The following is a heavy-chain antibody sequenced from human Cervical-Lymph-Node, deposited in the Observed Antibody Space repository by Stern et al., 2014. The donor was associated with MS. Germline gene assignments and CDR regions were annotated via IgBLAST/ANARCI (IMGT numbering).Heavy chain of an antibody. V-gene: IGHV2-5*02. D-gene: IGHD5-12*01. CDR1: GFSLSTSGVG. J-gene: IGHJ4*02. CDR2: IYGDDDK. CDR3: AHKVGTYFDY. Sequence: QVTLKESGPTLVKPTQTLTLTCTFSGFSLSTSGVGVGWIRQPPGKALEWLAVIYGDDDKRYSTSLKSRLTITKDSSKNQVVLTMTNMDPVDTATYYCAHKVGTYFDYWGQGTLVTISS.